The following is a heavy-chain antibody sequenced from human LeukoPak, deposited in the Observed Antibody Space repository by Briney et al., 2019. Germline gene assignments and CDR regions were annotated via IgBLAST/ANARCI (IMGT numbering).Heavy chain of an antibody. CDR1: GFTFSNYA. V-gene: IGHV3-23*01. D-gene: IGHD3-10*01. CDR3: AKPELLWFGELSPYYFDY. CDR2: ISGSGGST. J-gene: IGHJ4*02. Sequence: GGSLRLSCAASGFTFSNYAMSWVRQAPGKGLEWVSAISGSGGSTYYADSVKGRFTISRDNSKNTLYLQMNSLRAEDTAVYYCAKPELLWFGELSPYYFDYWGQGTLVTVSS.